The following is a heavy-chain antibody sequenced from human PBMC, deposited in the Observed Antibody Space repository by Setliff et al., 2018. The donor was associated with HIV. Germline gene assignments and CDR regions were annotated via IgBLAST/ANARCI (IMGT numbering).Heavy chain of an antibody. Sequence: SETLSLTCTVSSGFIDRFFWSWIRQPPGKGLEWIGNVYFSGDATYNPSLKSRATISISTSRNQFSLKLKSVTAADTAIYYCARDIAAAYFDYWGPGTLVTVSS. J-gene: IGHJ4*02. V-gene: IGHV4-59*01. CDR1: SGFIDRFF. CDR2: VYFSGDA. CDR3: ARDIAAAYFDY. D-gene: IGHD6-13*01.